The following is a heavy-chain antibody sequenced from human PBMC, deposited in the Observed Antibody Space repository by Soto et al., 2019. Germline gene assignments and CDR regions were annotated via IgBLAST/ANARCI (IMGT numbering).Heavy chain of an antibody. D-gene: IGHD2-2*01. CDR1: GYTFTKYY. CDR2: INPTDGVP. Sequence: ASVKVSCKASGYTFTKYYIYWLRQAPGQGPEWLGIINPTDGVPSYAQKFQDRVTLTRDTSATTVYMHLSSLGSDDTAVYFCARESVPALPFIHVWGQGTAVTVYS. J-gene: IGHJ6*02. CDR3: ARESVPALPFIHV. V-gene: IGHV1-46*01.